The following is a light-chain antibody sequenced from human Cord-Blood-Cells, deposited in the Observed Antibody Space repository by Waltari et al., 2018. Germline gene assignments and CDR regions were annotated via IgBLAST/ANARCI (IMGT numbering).Light chain of an antibody. V-gene: IGLV2-8*01. J-gene: IGLJ1*01. CDR3: SSYAGSNKNV. CDR1: SSDVGGYNY. CDR2: EVN. Sequence: QSALTQPPSASGSPGQSVTISCTGTSSDVGGYNYVSWYQQHPGKAPKLMIYEVNQRPSGVPDRFSGSKSGNTASLTVSGLQAEDEADYYCSSYAGSNKNVFGTGTKVTVL.